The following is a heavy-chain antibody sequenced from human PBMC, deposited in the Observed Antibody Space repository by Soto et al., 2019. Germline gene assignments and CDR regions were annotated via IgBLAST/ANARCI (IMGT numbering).Heavy chain of an antibody. Sequence: QVQLVQSGAEVKKPGASVKVSCKTSGYTFTTYAVHWVRQAPGQRLEWVGWINVGNGNTKYSQKSQGRVTITRDTSASTAYMDLSSLRSEDTAVYYCARGSITILGVDIPHAGFDMWGQGTMVTVSS. CDR3: ARGSITILGVDIPHAGFDM. CDR2: INVGNGNT. V-gene: IGHV1-3*01. D-gene: IGHD3-3*01. CDR1: GYTFTTYA. J-gene: IGHJ3*02.